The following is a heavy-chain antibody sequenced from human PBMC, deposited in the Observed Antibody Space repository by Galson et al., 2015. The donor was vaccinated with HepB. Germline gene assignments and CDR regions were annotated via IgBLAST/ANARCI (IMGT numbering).Heavy chain of an antibody. CDR3: ARGFYYYDSGRSPSYGMDV. D-gene: IGHD3-10*01. Sequence: SLRLSCAASGFTVSSNYMSWVRQAPGKGLEWVSVIYSGGSTYYAESVKGRFTISRDNSKNTLSLQMNSRRAEDTAVYYCARGFYYYDSGRSPSYGMDVWGQGTTVTVSS. J-gene: IGHJ6*02. V-gene: IGHV3-53*01. CDR2: IYSGGST. CDR1: GFTVSSNY.